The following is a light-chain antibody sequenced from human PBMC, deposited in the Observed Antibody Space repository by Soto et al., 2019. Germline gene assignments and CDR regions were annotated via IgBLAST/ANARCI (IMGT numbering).Light chain of an antibody. J-gene: IGLJ2*01. V-gene: IGLV2-18*02. CDR1: SSDIGRYNR. Sequence: QSVLTQPPSMSGSPGQSVTISCTGTSSDIGRYNRVSWYHQPPGATPKLIIYEVNNRPSGVPDRFSGSKSGNTASLTISGLQAEDEANYFCSSSTTSSTLVFGGGTQLTVL. CDR2: EVN. CDR3: SSSTTSSTLV.